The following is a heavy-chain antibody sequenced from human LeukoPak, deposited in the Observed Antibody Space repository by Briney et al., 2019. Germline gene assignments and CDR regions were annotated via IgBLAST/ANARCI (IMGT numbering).Heavy chain of an antibody. J-gene: IGHJ4*02. CDR1: GFSFSGHY. CDR3: ADVGAGTDY. Sequence: GGSLRLSCAASGFSFSGHYMDWVRQAPGKGLEWIGRIRNKAETSRTQYAASVKGRFTVPRADSRSSVYLQMTSLKIEDTAVYYCADVGAGTDYWGQGTQVTVSS. V-gene: IGHV3-72*01. D-gene: IGHD3-10*01. CDR2: IRNKAETSRT.